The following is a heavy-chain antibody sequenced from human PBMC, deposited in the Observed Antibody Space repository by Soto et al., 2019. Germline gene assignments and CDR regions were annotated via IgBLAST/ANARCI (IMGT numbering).Heavy chain of an antibody. CDR1: GYTFSNYN. Sequence: ASVKVSCKASGYTFSNYNIHWVRQAPGQGLEWMGWINPDSGDTNNAQKFQGRVTMTRDASMGTAYMEVSRLRSDDTAVYYCARGGTAGAFDIWGQGTMVTVSS. J-gene: IGHJ3*02. CDR3: ARGGTAGAFDI. D-gene: IGHD1-1*01. V-gene: IGHV1-2*02. CDR2: INPDSGDT.